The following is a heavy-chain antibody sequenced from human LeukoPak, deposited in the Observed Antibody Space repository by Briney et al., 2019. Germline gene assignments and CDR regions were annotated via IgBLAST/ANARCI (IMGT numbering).Heavy chain of an antibody. J-gene: IGHJ4*02. CDR3: ARGYCYSTCCSSPPDY. CDR2: INQDGSEK. V-gene: IGHV3-7*03. D-gene: IGHD2/OR15-2a*01. CDR1: GFTFSGYW. Sequence: PGGSLRLSCAASGFTFSGYWMTWVRQAPGKGLEWVGNINQDGSEKHYVDSVKGRFTISRDNAKNSLYLQMNSLRAEDTAIYYCARGYCYSTCCSSPPDYWGQGTLATVSS.